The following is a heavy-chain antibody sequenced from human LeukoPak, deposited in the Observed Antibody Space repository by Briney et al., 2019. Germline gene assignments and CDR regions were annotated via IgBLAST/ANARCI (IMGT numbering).Heavy chain of an antibody. J-gene: IGHJ5*02. V-gene: IGHV1-69*05. Sequence: EASVTVSCKASGGTFSSYAISWVRQAPGQGLEWMGGIIPIFGTANYAQKFQGRVTITTDESTSTAYMELSSLRSEDTAVYYCARSIAARFPNNWFDPWGQGTLVTVSS. CDR2: IIPIFGTA. CDR1: GGTFSSYA. D-gene: IGHD6-6*01. CDR3: ARSIAARFPNNWFDP.